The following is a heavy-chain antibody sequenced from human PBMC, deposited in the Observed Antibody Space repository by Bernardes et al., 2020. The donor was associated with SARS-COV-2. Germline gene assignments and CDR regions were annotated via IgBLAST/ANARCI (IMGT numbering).Heavy chain of an antibody. CDR1: GGSFSGYY. CDR3: ARRGNIVVVPAAIDYFDY. CDR2: INHSGST. D-gene: IGHD2-2*01. V-gene: IGHV4-34*01. Sequence: SEPLSLTCAVYGGSFSGYYWSWIRQPPGKGLEWIGEINHSGSTNYNPSLKSRVTISVDTSKNQFSLKLSSVTAADTAVYYCARRGNIVVVPAAIDYFDYWGQGTLVTVSS. J-gene: IGHJ4*02.